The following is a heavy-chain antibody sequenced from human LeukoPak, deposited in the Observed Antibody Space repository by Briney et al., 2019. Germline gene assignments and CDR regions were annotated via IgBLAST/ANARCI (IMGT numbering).Heavy chain of an antibody. CDR1: GFTFTTYA. D-gene: IGHD3-3*01. J-gene: IGHJ6*02. CDR2: ISGSGDSV. CDR3: ARDFWATNYYYGMDV. Sequence: GGSLRPSCAASGFTFTTYAMAWVRQAPGKGLECVSAISGSGDSVRHADSVKGRFTISRDNSKNTLYLQMDNLRAEDTALYYCARDFWATNYYYGMDVWGQGTTVTVS. V-gene: IGHV3-23*01.